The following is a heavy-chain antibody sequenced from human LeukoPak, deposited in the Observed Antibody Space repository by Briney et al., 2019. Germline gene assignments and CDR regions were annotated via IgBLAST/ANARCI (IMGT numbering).Heavy chain of an antibody. J-gene: IGHJ6*02. D-gene: IGHD6-19*01. Sequence: SETLSLTCTVSGGSISSYYWSWIRQPPGKGLEWIGYIYYSGSTNYNPSLKSRVTISVDTSKNQFSLKLNSVTAADTAVYYCARDGGVAVASSYYGMDVWGQGTTVTVSS. CDR3: ARDGGVAVASSYYGMDV. CDR1: GGSISSYY. V-gene: IGHV4-59*01. CDR2: IYYSGST.